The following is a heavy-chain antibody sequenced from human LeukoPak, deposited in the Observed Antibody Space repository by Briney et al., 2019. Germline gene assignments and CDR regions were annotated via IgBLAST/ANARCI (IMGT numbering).Heavy chain of an antibody. CDR3: ARRGGAGSYYYYYYMDV. J-gene: IGHJ6*03. Sequence: ASVKVSCKASGYTFTGYYMHWVRQAPGQGLEWMGWINPSGGSTSYAQKFQGRVTMTRDMSTSTVYMELSSLRSEDTAVYYCARRGGAGSYYYYYYMDVWGKGTTVTVSS. CDR1: GYTFTGYY. D-gene: IGHD2-15*01. CDR2: INPSGGST. V-gene: IGHV1-46*01.